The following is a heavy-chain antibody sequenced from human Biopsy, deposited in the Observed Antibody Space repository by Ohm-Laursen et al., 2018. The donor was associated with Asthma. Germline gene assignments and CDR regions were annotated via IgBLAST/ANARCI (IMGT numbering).Heavy chain of an antibody. J-gene: IGHJ6*02. CDR2: TNERGVT. CDR1: PGSFSGFF. CDR3: ARGPELDV. Sequence: SDTLSLTCDVYPGSFSGFFWTWIRQSPGKGLEWIGETNERGVTNNNPSLKSRVIISIGTYWNRVSLKLTSVTAAVTAVYYCARGPELDVWGQGTTVTVSS. V-gene: IGHV4-34*01.